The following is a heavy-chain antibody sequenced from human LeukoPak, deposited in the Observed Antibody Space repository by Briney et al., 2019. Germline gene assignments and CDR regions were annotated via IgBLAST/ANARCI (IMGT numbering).Heavy chain of an antibody. CDR3: AKNGRPNVMDV. CDR2: IKHDGSET. D-gene: IGHD2-8*01. Sequence: AGTLSLSCATSGFSFSSIWMSWARLAPGKGQEWVANIKHDGSETNYVDSVKGRSTISRDNTNTSMHLQINSLRVEDTAVYYCAKNGRPNVMDVWREASTVTV. V-gene: IGHV3-7*02. J-gene: IGHJ6*01. CDR1: GFSFSSIW.